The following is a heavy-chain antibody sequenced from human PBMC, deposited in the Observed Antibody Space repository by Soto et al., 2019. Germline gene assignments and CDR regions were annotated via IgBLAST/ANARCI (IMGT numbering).Heavy chain of an antibody. J-gene: IGHJ2*01. CDR1: GFTFINYA. CDR3: AKYYGDFWYFDL. Sequence: EVQLLESGGGLVQPGGSLRLSCAASGFTFINYAMSWVRQAPGKGMEWVSAISGSGGSTYYAESVKGRFTIFRDNSKNTLYLQMNSLRTDDTAVYYCAKYYGDFWYFDLWGRGTLVTVSS. CDR2: ISGSGGST. D-gene: IGHD4-17*01. V-gene: IGHV3-23*01.